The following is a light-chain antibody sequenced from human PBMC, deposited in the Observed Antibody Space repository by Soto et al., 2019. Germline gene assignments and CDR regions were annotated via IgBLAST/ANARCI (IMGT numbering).Light chain of an antibody. V-gene: IGKV3-20*01. CDR3: QHYVTSSIT. J-gene: IGKJ5*01. CDR1: QIVSSTS. Sequence: EVVLTQSPGTLSLSPGERVTILCFASQIVSSTSLAWYQQKPGQTPRLLIYGASSRATGTPDRISGGGSGTHFTLTISRLEPEDFAVYYCQHYVTSSITFGQGTRLEIK. CDR2: GAS.